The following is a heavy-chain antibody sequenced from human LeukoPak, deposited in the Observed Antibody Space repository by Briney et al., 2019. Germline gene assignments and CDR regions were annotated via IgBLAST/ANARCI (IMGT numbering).Heavy chain of an antibody. V-gene: IGHV4-34*01. Sequence: PSETLSLTCAVYGGSFSGYYWSWIRQPPGKGLEWIGEINHSGSTNYNPSLESRVTISVDTSKNQFSLKLSSVTAADTAVYYCARGPTELPFDYWGQGTLVTVSS. CDR1: GGSFSGYY. CDR2: INHSGST. CDR3: ARGPTELPFDY. J-gene: IGHJ4*02. D-gene: IGHD1-26*01.